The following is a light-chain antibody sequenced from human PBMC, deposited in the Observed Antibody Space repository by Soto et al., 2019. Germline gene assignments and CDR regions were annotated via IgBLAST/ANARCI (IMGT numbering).Light chain of an antibody. CDR1: QSIVTY. J-gene: IGKJ1*01. CDR3: QQSYSTPPWT. Sequence: DIQMTQSPSSLSASVGDSVPITFRASQSIVTYLNWYLQKPGKAPKLLIYAASNLQSGVPSRFSGSGSGTDFTLTISSLQPEDFATYFCQQSYSTPPWTFGQGTKVDI. V-gene: IGKV1-39*01. CDR2: AAS.